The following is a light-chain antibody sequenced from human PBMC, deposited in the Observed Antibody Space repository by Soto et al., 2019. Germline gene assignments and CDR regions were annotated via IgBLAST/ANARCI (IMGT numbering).Light chain of an antibody. Sequence: DIQMTQSPSSLSASVGDRVTITCRASQSISSYLNWYQQKPGKAPKLLIYAASSLQSGVPSRFSGSGSGTDFTLSISSVQGGDFATYYCQQSYCTPYTFGQGTKLETK. J-gene: IGKJ2*01. V-gene: IGKV1-39*01. CDR3: QQSYCTPYT. CDR2: AAS. CDR1: QSISSY.